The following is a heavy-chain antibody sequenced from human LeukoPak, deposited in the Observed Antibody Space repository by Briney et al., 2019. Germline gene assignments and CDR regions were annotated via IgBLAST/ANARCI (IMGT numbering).Heavy chain of an antibody. Sequence: GGSLRLSCAASGFTVSSNYMSWVRRAPGKGLEWVSILYSRGSTYYAESVKGRFTISRDDSKNTLNLQMNSLRAEDTAVYYCASGGMGARKYYSDPFHYWGQRTLVTVSS. CDR2: LYSRGST. CDR3: ASGGMGARKYYSDPFHY. D-gene: IGHD3-10*01. V-gene: IGHV3-53*01. CDR1: GFTVSSNY. J-gene: IGHJ4*02.